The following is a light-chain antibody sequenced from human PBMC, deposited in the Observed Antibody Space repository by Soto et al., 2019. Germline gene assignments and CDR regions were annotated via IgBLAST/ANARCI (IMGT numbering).Light chain of an antibody. CDR2: DGT. Sequence: QSVLTQPASVSGAPGQSVTIFCTGTSSDVGGYNDVSWYQQRPGKPPKLMIXDGTXRPXGVSNRFSGSKSGTSXSXTIXGXXXXXXXXYYRSSYTNRNTVVFGRGTKVTVL. J-gene: IGLJ3*02. CDR3: SSYTNRNTVV. CDR1: SSDVGGYND. V-gene: IGLV2-14*03.